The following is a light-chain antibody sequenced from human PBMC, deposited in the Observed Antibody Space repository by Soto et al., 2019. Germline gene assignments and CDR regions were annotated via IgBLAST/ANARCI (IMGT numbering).Light chain of an antibody. CDR1: QSVSTY. CDR2: GSS. CDR3: QHTYRTPWT. V-gene: IGKV1-39*01. J-gene: IGKJ1*01. Sequence: DIQMTQSPSSLSASVGDRVTITCRAGQSVSTYLNWYQQKPDKAPKLLNYGSSRLQAGVPSRFSGIRSGTVCTLTISRVPPADFATYFWQHTYRTPWTFCQGTKAEIK.